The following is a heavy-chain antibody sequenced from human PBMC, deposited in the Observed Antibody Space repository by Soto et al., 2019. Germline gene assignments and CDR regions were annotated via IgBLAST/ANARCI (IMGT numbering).Heavy chain of an antibody. CDR2: INPNGAST. V-gene: IGHV1-46*01. J-gene: IGHJ4*02. Sequence: QVQLVQSGAEVMKPGASVKISCKTSGYTFTNNYRNWVRQAPGQGLEWVGLINPNGASTTYAQTFQGRVTMTRDTSTSTVYMELSSLRSDDTAVYYCARVYGLVKHDDFGSGYYDYWGQGTLVTVSS. CDR3: ARVYGLVKHDDFGSGYYDY. D-gene: IGHD3-3*01. CDR1: GYTFTNNY.